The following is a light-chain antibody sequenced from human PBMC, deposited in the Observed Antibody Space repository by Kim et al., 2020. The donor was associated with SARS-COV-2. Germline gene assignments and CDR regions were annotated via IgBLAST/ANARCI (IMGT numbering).Light chain of an antibody. CDR3: MQSTYWPPWT. V-gene: IGKV2-30*01. CDR2: KVS. J-gene: IGKJ1*01. CDR1: QSLVSSDGDTY. Sequence: DVVMTQSPLSLPVTLGQPASISCRSSQSLVSSDGDTYLNWFQQRPGQSPRRLIYKVSNRDSGVPDRFSGSGSGTDFTLKISRVEAEDVGIYYCMQSTYWPPWTFGQGTKVDIK.